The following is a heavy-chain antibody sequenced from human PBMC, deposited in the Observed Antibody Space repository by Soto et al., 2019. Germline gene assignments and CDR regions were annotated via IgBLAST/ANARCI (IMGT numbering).Heavy chain of an antibody. CDR3: ANDYYDPTGGY. CDR2: ISYDGSNK. CDR1: GFTFSSYG. Sequence: QVQLVESGGGVVQPGRSLRLSCAASGFTFSSYGMHWVRQAPGKGLEWVAVISYDGSNKYYADSVKGRFTISRDNSKNTLYLQMNSLRAEDTAVYYCANDYYDPTGGYWGQGTLVTVSS. D-gene: IGHD3-22*01. J-gene: IGHJ4*02. V-gene: IGHV3-30*18.